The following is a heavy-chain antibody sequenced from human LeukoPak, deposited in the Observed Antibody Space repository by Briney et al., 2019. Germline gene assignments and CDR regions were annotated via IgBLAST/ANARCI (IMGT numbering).Heavy chain of an antibody. V-gene: IGHV1-46*01. CDR1: GYTFTSYY. J-gene: IGHJ3*01. CDR2: INPSGGST. CDR3: ACLRVRDDAFDL. D-gene: IGHD3-10*01. Sequence: ASVKVSCKASGYTFTSYYMHWVRQAPGQGLESKGIINPSGGSTSYAQKFQGRVTMTRDMSTSTVYMDLSILRSEDTAVYYCACLRVRDDAFDLWGQGTMVTVSS.